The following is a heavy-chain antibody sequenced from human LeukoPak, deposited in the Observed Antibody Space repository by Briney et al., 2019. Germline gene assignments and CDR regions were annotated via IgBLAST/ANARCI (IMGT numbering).Heavy chain of an antibody. D-gene: IGHD4-17*01. CDR3: VRGDYGDYTLFDY. CDR1: RFTACRNY. J-gene: IGHJ4*02. CDR2: IYSGGST. V-gene: IGHV3-53*01. Sequence: PLRCLRLSPAPSRFTACRNYMSWVREAPREGLERVSVIYSGGSTYYADSVKGRFTISRDDSKNTLYLQMNSLRAEDTAVYYCVRGDYGDYTLFDYWGQGTLVTVS.